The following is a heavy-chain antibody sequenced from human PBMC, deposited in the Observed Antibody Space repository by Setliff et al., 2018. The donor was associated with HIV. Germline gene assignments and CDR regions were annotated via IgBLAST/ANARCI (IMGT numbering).Heavy chain of an antibody. Sequence: PSETLSLTCTVSGGSIGGYYWGWIRQPPGTGLEWLGCIYSGGSTNYNPSLESRVTISLDTSKNQFSLRLTSVTAADTAVYYCARVRSYGSAYDAFDVWG. CDR2: IYSGGST. V-gene: IGHV4-4*08. CDR3: ARVRSYGSAYDAFDV. J-gene: IGHJ3*01. D-gene: IGHD3-10*01. CDR1: GGSIGGYY.